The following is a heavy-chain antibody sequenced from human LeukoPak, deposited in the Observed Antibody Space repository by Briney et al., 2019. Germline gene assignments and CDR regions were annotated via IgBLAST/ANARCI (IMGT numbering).Heavy chain of an antibody. D-gene: IGHD3-10*01. V-gene: IGHV4-31*03. CDR1: GGSISSGGYY. Sequence: PSGTLSLTCTVSGGSISSGGYYWSWIRQHPGKGLEWIGYIYYSGSTYYNPSLKSRVTISVDTSKNQFSLKLSSVTAADTAVYYCARDGGNYCGSGSYPDAFDIWGQGTMVTVSS. J-gene: IGHJ3*02. CDR2: IYYSGST. CDR3: ARDGGNYCGSGSYPDAFDI.